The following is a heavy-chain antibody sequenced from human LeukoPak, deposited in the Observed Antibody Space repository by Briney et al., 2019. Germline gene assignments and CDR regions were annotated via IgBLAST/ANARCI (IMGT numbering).Heavy chain of an antibody. CDR3: ARNLYYYDSSGYYYY. D-gene: IGHD3-22*01. CDR1: GFTFSSYG. V-gene: IGHV3-33*01. CDR2: IWYDGSNK. J-gene: IGHJ4*02. Sequence: GGSLRLSCAASGFTFSSYGMHWVRQAPGKGLEWVAVIWYDGSNKYYADSVKGRFTISRDNSKNTLYLQMNSLRAEDTAVYYCARNLYYYDSSGYYYYWGQGTLVTVSS.